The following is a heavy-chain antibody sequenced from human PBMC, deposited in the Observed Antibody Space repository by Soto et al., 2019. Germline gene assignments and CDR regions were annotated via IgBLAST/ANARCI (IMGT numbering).Heavy chain of an antibody. Sequence: SETLSLTCTVSGGSISSGGYYWSWIRQHPGKGLEWIGYIYYSGSTYYNPSLKSRVTISVDTSKNQFSLKLSSVTAADTAVYYCAGGDRGGGYYDFWSGYPNWFDPWGQGTLVTVSS. V-gene: IGHV4-31*03. CDR2: IYYSGST. CDR3: AGGDRGGGYYDFWSGYPNWFDP. D-gene: IGHD3-3*01. CDR1: GGSISSGGYY. J-gene: IGHJ5*02.